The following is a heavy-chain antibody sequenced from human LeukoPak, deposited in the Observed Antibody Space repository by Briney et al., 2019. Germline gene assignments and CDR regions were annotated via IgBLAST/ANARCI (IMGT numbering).Heavy chain of an antibody. CDR3: ARSHIAAANFDY. J-gene: IGHJ4*02. V-gene: IGHV1-46*01. D-gene: IGHD6-13*01. Sequence: GASVKVSCKASGYTFTSYYMHWVRQAPGQGLEWMGIINPSGGSTSYAQKFQDRVTMTRDTSTSTVYMELSSLRSEDAAVYYCARSHIAAANFDYWGQGTLVTVSS. CDR1: GYTFTSYY. CDR2: INPSGGST.